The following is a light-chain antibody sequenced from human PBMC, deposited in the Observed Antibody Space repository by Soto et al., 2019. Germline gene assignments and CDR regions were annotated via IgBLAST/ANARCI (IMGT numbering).Light chain of an antibody. CDR3: GTWDSSLSAYV. CDR2: ENS. J-gene: IGLJ1*01. CDR1: SSNIGNNY. Sequence: QSVLTQPPSVSAAPGQKVTISCSGSSSNIGNNYVSWYQQLPETAPKLLIYENSKRPTGIPDRFSGSKSGTSATLGITGLQTGYEADYYYGTWDSSLSAYVFGTGTKLTVL. V-gene: IGLV1-51*02.